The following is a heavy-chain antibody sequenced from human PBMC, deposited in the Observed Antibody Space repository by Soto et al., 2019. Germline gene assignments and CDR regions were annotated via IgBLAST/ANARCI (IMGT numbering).Heavy chain of an antibody. CDR2: IFYSGST. Sequence: QLQLQESGPGLVKPSETLSLTCTVSGGSISSSSYYWGWIRQPPGKGLEWIGSIFYSGSTYYNPSLQSRVTISVVTSKNQFSLKLSSVTAADTAVYYCARNIYCSGGSCYPGPEYFQHWGQGTLVTVSS. J-gene: IGHJ1*01. CDR3: ARNIYCSGGSCYPGPEYFQH. D-gene: IGHD2-15*01. CDR1: GGSISSSSYY. V-gene: IGHV4-39*01.